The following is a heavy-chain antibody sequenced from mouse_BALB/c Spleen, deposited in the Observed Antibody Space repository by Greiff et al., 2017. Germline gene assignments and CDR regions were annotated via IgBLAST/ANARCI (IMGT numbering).Heavy chain of an antibody. CDR2: INPSNGRT. J-gene: IGHJ2*01. CDR3: ARSQSLYYFDY. D-gene: IGHD6-1*01. Sequence: QVQLQQSGAELVKPGASVKLSCKASGYTFTSYWMHWVKQRPGQGLEWIGEINPSNGRTNYNEKFKSKATLTVDKSSSTAYMQLSSLTSEDSAVYYCARSQSLYYFDYWGQGTTLTVSS. V-gene: IGHV1S81*02. CDR1: GYTFTSYW.